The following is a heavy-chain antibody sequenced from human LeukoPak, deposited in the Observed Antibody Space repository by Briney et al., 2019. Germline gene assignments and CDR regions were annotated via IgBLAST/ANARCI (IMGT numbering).Heavy chain of an antibody. J-gene: IGHJ4*02. CDR3: ARVIAARPSDY. Sequence: GGSLRLSCAASGFTFSSYWMSWVRQAPGKGLERVANIKQDGSEKCYVDSVKGRFTISRDNAKNSLSLQMNSLRAEDTAVYYCARVIAARPSDYWGQGSLVTVSS. D-gene: IGHD6-13*01. CDR2: IKQDGSEK. V-gene: IGHV3-7*04. CDR1: GFTFSSYW.